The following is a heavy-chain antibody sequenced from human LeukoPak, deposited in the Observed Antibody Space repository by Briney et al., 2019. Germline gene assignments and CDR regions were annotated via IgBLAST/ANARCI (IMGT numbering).Heavy chain of an antibody. CDR2: IHYSGST. CDR3: ARGSTLYYDILTGYYTPGPFGI. D-gene: IGHD3-9*01. CDR1: GGSVSSAGYY. V-gene: IGHV4-61*08. J-gene: IGHJ3*02. Sequence: SETLSLTCTVSGGSVSSAGYYWSWIRQPPGKGLEFIGYIHYSGSTNYNPSLKSRVTISVDASKNQFSLKLSFVTAADTAVYYCARGSTLYYDILTGYYTPGPFGIWGQGTMFTVSS.